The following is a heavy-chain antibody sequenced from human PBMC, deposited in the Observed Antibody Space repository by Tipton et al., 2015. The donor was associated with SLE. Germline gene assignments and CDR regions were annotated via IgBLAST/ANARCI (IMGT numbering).Heavy chain of an antibody. V-gene: IGHV4-34*12. Sequence: TLSLTCAVYGGSFNDYYWGWIRQPPGRGLEWIGSVFYSGNTYYNESLQSRVTISIDTSKNHFSLKLYSVTAADTAVYYCAREDSSSWFYTRFDPWGQGTLVTVSS. D-gene: IGHD2-2*02. CDR3: AREDSSSWFYTRFDP. CDR2: VFYSGNT. J-gene: IGHJ5*02. CDR1: GGSFNDYY.